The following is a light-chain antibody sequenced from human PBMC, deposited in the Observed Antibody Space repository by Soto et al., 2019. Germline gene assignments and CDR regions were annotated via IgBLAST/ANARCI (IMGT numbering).Light chain of an antibody. V-gene: IGKV3-15*01. CDR2: GAS. CDR1: QSVSST. CDR3: QQYDNWPLT. Sequence: LVMTQSPATLSVSLWARATPFCRASQSVSSTLAWYQQKPGQAPRFLIYGASTRATGIPARFSGSGSGTEFTLTISSLQSEDFAVYYCQQYDNWPLTFGGGTKVDIK. J-gene: IGKJ4*01.